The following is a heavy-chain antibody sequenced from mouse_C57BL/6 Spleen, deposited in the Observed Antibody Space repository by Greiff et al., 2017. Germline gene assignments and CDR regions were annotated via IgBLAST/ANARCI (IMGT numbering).Heavy chain of an antibody. CDR1: GYTFTSYW. V-gene: IGHV1-50*01. CDR3: ARKENY. Sequence: VQLQQPGAELVKPGASVKLSCKASGYTFTSYWMQWVKQRPGQGLEWIGEIDPSDSYTNYNQKFKGKATLTVDTSSSTAYMQLSSLTSEDSAVYYCARKENYWGQGTTLTVYS. J-gene: IGHJ2*01. CDR2: IDPSDSYT.